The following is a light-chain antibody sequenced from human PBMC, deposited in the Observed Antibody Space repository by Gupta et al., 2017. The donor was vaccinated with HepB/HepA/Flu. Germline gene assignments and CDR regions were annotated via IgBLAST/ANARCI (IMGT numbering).Light chain of an antibody. CDR2: EVD. CDR1: SSDIGSYTL. CDR3: SSYTTSNTYV. V-gene: IGLV2-18*02. J-gene: IGLJ1*01. Sequence: QSALTPPPSVSGSPGQSVTISCTGTSSDIGSYTLVSWYKQSPGTAPKLIIYEVDNRPSGVPDRFSGSKSGNTASLTISGLQTEDEADYYCSSYTTSNTYVFGIGTKVTVL.